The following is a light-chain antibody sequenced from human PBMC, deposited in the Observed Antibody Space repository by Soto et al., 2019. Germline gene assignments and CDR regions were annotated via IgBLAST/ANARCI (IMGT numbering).Light chain of an antibody. J-gene: IGKJ4*01. V-gene: IGKV1-5*03. CDR3: QQYEAYPLT. CDR1: QSINSW. Sequence: DIQLTQSPSTLSASVGDRVTITCRASQSINSWLAWYQQRPGKAPKLLVYKASSLESGVPSRFSGSGSGTEFTLTISTLQPDDFATYYCQQYEAYPLTFGGGTKVDIK. CDR2: KAS.